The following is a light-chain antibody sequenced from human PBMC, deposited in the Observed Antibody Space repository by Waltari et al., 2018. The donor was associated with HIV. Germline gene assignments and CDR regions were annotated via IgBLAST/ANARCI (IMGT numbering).Light chain of an antibody. J-gene: IGLJ1*01. CDR1: NLRTYY. V-gene: IGLV3-19*01. Sequence: SSELTQDPAVSVALGQTVKITFQGDNLRTYYASWYQQKPGQTPVLVSYGKNKRPPEIPDRFSSSASRNTASLTITGAQAEDEADYYCKTRDRSGNLYVFGTGTTVTVL. CDR2: GKN. CDR3: KTRDRSGNLYV.